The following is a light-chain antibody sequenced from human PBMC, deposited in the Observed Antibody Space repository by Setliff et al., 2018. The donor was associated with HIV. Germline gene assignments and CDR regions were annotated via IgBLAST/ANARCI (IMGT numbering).Light chain of an antibody. CDR3: SSYTSSTPLYF. V-gene: IGLV2-14*02. Sequence: QSALTQPASVSGSPGQSITISCTGSSSDVGSYNLVSWYQQHPGKAPKLMIYEVTERPSGVSNRFSGSKSGNTASLTISGLQAEDEADYYCSSYTSSTPLYFFGTGTKVTVL. CDR1: SSDVGSYNL. J-gene: IGLJ1*01. CDR2: EVT.